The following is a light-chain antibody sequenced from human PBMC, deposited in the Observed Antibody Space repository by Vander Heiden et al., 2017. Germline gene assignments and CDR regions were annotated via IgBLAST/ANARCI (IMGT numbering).Light chain of an antibody. CDR3: QQRSNWQLT. J-gene: IGKJ4*01. CDR2: DAS. CDR1: QGVSSD. V-gene: IGKV3D-11*01. Sequence: EIVLTQSPATLSLSPGERATLSCRASQGVSSDLAWYQQKPGQAPRLLIYDASNRATGIPARFSGSGPGTDFTLTISSLEPEDFAVYYCQQRSNWQLTFGGGTKVEIK.